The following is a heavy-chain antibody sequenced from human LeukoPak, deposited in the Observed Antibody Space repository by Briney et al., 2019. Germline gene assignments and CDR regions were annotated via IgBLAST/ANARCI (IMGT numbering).Heavy chain of an antibody. CDR1: GGTFSSYA. CDR3: ARDLYTVTEHFDY. CDR2: IIPIFGTA. D-gene: IGHD4-11*01. V-gene: IGHV1-69*05. Sequence: SVKVSCEASGGTFSSYAINWVRQAPGQGLEWMGRIIPIFGTANYAQKFQGRVTITTDESTSTAYMELRSLRSDDTAVYYCARDLYTVTEHFDYWGQGTLVTVSS. J-gene: IGHJ4*02.